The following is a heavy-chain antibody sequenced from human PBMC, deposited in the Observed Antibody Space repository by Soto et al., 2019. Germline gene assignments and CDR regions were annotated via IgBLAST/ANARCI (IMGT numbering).Heavy chain of an antibody. J-gene: IGHJ4*02. V-gene: IGHV3-30*03. CDR1: GFTFSNYG. CDR3: AAEHLTTTVTTVGY. CDR2: ISYHGSDK. D-gene: IGHD4-17*01. Sequence: QVQLVESGGGVVQPGRSLRLSCAASGFTFSNYGMHWVRQAPGKGLEWVAVISYHGSDKYYADSVKGRFTISRDNSKNTMYLQMDSLLAEDTAVYYYAAEHLTTTVTTVGYWGQGTLVTVSS.